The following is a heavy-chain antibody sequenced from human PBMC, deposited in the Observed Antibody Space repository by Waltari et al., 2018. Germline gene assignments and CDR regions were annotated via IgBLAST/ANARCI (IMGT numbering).Heavy chain of an antibody. V-gene: IGHV4-39*02. CDR3: ARTLYQEYVWRRLY. J-gene: IGHJ4*02. CDR2: TYYSGPV. CDR1: GGRIPNKNPF. Sequence: QLPLQAAGPGLVMHSDTLSLTCSVSGGRIPNKNPFWGWIRQPPGKGLEWIASTYYSGPVYYNPSLKSRVTISVDTSKNHFSLNLTSVTAADTALYYCARTLYQEYVWRRLYWGQGVLVTVSS. D-gene: IGHD3-16*01.